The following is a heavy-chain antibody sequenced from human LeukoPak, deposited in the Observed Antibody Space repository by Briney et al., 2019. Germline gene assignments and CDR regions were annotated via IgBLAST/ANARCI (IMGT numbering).Heavy chain of an antibody. D-gene: IGHD6-19*01. J-gene: IGHJ6*02. CDR1: GFTFSSYW. Sequence: GGSLRLSCAASGFTFSSYWMSWVRQAPGKGLEWVANIKQDGSEKYYVDSVKGRFTISRDNAKNTLYLQMNSLRAEDTAVYYCAKDTYSSGPYYYYYYGMDVWGQGTTVTVSS. V-gene: IGHV3-7*03. CDR3: AKDTYSSGPYYYYYYGMDV. CDR2: IKQDGSEK.